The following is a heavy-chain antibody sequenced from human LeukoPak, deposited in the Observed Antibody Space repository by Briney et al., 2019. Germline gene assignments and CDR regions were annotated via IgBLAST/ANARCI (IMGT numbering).Heavy chain of an antibody. D-gene: IGHD6-19*01. CDR2: IIPIFGTA. J-gene: IGHJ4*02. CDR3: ARDSEQWLVRGSRSHFDY. V-gene: IGHV1-69*13. CDR1: GGTFSSYA. Sequence: SVKVSCKASGGTFSSYAISSVRQGPAQGHERMGGIIPIFGTANYAQKFQGRVTITADESTSTAYMELSSLRSEDTAVYYCARDSEQWLVRGSRSHFDYWGQGTLVTVSS.